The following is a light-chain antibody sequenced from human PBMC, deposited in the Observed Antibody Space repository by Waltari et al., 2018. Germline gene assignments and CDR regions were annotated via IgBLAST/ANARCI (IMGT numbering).Light chain of an antibody. CDR3: QSADSSISYVV. CDR1: ALPRQY. Sequence: SYELTQPPSVSVSPGQTARITCSGDALPRQYTYWYQQKPGQAPVLVISQDSEGPSGIPERFSGASSGTTVTLTISGVQAEDEADYYCQSADSSISYVVFGGGTKLTVL. V-gene: IGLV3-25*03. J-gene: IGLJ2*01. CDR2: QDS.